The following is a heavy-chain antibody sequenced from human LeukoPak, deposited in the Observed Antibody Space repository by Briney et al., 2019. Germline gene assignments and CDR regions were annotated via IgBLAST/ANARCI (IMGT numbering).Heavy chain of an antibody. Sequence: PGRSLRLSCAASGFTFSSYGMHWVRQAPGKGLEWVAVISYDGSNKYYADSVKGRFTISRDNSKNTLYLQVNSLRAEDTAVCYCAKGGKWDVTPFDYWGQGTLVTVSS. CDR1: GFTFSSYG. J-gene: IGHJ4*02. D-gene: IGHD1-26*01. V-gene: IGHV3-30*18. CDR2: ISYDGSNK. CDR3: AKGGKWDVTPFDY.